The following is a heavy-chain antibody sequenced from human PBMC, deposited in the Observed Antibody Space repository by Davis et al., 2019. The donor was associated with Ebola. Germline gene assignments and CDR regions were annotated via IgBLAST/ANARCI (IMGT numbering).Heavy chain of an antibody. V-gene: IGHV4-34*01. CDR1: GGSFSGYY. CDR3: ARGYYDFWSGYLN. Sequence: SETLSLTCTVYGGSFSGYYWSWIRQPPGKGLEWIGEINHSGTTNYNPSLKCRVTISVDTSKNQFSLNLRSMTAADTAVYYCARGYYDFWSGYLNWGQGGLVTVSS. D-gene: IGHD3-3*01. CDR2: INHSGTT. J-gene: IGHJ4*02.